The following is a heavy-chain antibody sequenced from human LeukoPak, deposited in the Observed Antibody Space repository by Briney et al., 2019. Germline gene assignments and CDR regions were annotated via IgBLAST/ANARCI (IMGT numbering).Heavy chain of an antibody. CDR3: AREGTNWYPYNY. CDR1: GFTFSSYE. V-gene: IGHV3-48*03. J-gene: IGHJ4*02. D-gene: IGHD6-13*01. CDR2: TSGRGSSI. Sequence: PPGGPLRLSCAVSGFTFSSYEMNWVRQSPGEGLEWCSYTSGRGSSIYYAVSVKGRFTTSRDNAKNSLYLQMNSLRAEDTAVYYCAREGTNWYPYNYWGQGTLVTVSS.